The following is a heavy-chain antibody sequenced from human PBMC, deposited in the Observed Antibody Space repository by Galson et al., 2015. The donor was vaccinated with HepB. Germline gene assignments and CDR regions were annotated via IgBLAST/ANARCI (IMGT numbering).Heavy chain of an antibody. CDR3: ARLAVRGVRRAFDI. Sequence: CAISGDSVSSNSAAWNWIRQSPSRGLEWLGRTYYRSKWYNDYAVSVKSRITINPDTSKNQFSLQLNSVTPEDTAVYYCARLAVRGVRRAFDIWGQGTMVTVSS. D-gene: IGHD3-10*01. V-gene: IGHV6-1*01. CDR1: GDSVSSNSAA. CDR2: TYYRSKWYN. J-gene: IGHJ3*02.